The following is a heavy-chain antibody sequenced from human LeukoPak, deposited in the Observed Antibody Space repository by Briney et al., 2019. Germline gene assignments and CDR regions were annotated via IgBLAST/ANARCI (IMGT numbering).Heavy chain of an antibody. Sequence: SETLSLTCAVSDDSFSSHYWTWIRQPPGKGLEWIGYIYYSGSTNYNPSLKSRVTISVDTSKNQFSLKLSSVTGADTAVYYCARDSFRSGVDYWGQGTLVTVSS. J-gene: IGHJ4*02. CDR1: DDSFSSHY. CDR3: ARDSFRSGVDY. D-gene: IGHD1-26*01. V-gene: IGHV4-59*11. CDR2: IYYSGST.